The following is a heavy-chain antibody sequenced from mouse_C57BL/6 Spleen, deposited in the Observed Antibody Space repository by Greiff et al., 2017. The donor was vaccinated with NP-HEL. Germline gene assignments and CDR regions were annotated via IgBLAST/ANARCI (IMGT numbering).Heavy chain of an antibody. V-gene: IGHV1-26*01. J-gene: IGHJ3*01. D-gene: IGHD1-1*01. CDR3: AREDYGSAWFAY. CDR1: GYTFTDYY. CDR2: INPNNGGT. Sequence: EVQLQQSGPELVKPGASVKISCKASGYTFTDYYMNWVKPSHGKSLEWIGDINPNNGGTSYNQKFKGKATLTVDKSSCTAYMELCSLTSEDSAVDYCAREDYGSAWFAYWGQGTLVTVSA.